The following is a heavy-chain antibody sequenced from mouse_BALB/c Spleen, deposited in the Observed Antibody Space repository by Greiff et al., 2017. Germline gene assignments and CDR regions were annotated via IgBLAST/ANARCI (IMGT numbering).Heavy chain of an antibody. D-gene: IGHD2-4*01. Sequence: QVQLQQPGAELVKPGAPVKLSCKASGYTFTSYWMNWVKQRPGRGLEWIGRIDPSDSETHYNQKFKDKATLTVDKSSSTAYIQLSSLTSEDSAVYYCARWGYDYDRDAMDYWGQGTSVTVSS. CDR1: GYTFTSYW. J-gene: IGHJ4*01. CDR3: ARWGYDYDRDAMDY. V-gene: IGHV1-69*02. CDR2: IDPSDSET.